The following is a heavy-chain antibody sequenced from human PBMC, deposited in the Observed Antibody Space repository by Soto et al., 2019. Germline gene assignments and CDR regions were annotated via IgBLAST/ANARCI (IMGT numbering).Heavy chain of an antibody. Sequence: EVQLVESGGGLVQPGGSLRLSCAASGFTFSTYSMNWVRQAPGKGLEWISFISASCDAIYYADSVRGRFTISRDNAESSLYLQVNSLRDEDTAVYYCARLYSTSSVNRWFDPWGQGTLVTVSS. J-gene: IGHJ5*02. CDR3: ARLYSTSSVNRWFDP. V-gene: IGHV3-48*02. CDR1: GFTFSTYS. CDR2: ISASCDAI. D-gene: IGHD6-6*01.